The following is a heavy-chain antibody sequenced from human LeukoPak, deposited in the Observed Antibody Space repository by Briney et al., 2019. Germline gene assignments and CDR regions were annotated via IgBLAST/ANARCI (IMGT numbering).Heavy chain of an antibody. J-gene: IGHJ4*02. CDR1: GYTFTSYE. CDR2: MNPNSGNT. D-gene: IGHD3-3*01. Sequence: ASVKVSCKASGYTFTSYEINWVRQATGQGLEWMGWMNPNSGNTGYAQKFQGRVTISRDTSISTAYMELSSLRSEDTAVYYCARGESGRRLGYWGQGTLVTVSS. V-gene: IGHV1-8*03. CDR3: ARGESGRRLGY.